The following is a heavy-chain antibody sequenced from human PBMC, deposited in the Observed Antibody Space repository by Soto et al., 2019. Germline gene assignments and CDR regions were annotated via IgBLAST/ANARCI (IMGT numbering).Heavy chain of an antibody. Sequence: ASVKVSCKASGYTFTSHDINWVRQATGQGLEWMGWLNPYNGKTAYARTFQGRVTMTWNATTGTVYLELSSLRSEDTAMYYCARVSSIAARRSFDSWGQGTLVTVSS. CDR3: ARVSSIAARRSFDS. CDR1: GYTFTSHD. V-gene: IGHV1-8*01. J-gene: IGHJ4*02. CDR2: LNPYNGKT. D-gene: IGHD6-6*01.